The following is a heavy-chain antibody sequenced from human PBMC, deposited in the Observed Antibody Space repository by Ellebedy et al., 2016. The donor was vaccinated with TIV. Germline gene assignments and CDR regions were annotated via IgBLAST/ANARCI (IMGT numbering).Heavy chain of an antibody. CDR2: ISSSGSAV. J-gene: IGHJ3*02. CDR3: ARHSGGPVDVFDI. V-gene: IGHV3-11*04. Sequence: PGGTLRLSCAASGFSFTDYYMGWIRQAPGPGLARVSYISSSGSAVYYADSVKGRFTLSRDNAKNSLFLQMNSLRDEDTAVYYCARHSGGPVDVFDIWGQGTMVTVSS. CDR1: GFSFTDYY. D-gene: IGHD1-26*01.